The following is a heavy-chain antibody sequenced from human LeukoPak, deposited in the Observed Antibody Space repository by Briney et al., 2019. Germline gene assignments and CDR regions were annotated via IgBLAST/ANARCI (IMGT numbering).Heavy chain of an antibody. J-gene: IGHJ5*02. Sequence: SETLSLTCTVSGGSISSYYWSWIRQPPGKGLEWIGYIYYSGSTNYNPSLKSRVTISVDTSKNQFSLKLSSVTAADTAVYYCARGESITIFGVVNWFDPWGQGTLVTVSS. V-gene: IGHV4-59*12. CDR2: IYYSGST. D-gene: IGHD3-3*01. CDR3: ARGESITIFGVVNWFDP. CDR1: GGSISSYY.